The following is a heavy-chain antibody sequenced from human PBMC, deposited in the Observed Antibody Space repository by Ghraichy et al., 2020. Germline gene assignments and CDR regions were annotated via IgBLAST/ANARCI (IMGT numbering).Heavy chain of an antibody. CDR2: IRSKANSYAT. CDR1: GFTFSGSA. D-gene: IGHD6-19*01. CDR3: TRQDEAKHTPYSSGWSPRY. J-gene: IGHJ4*02. Sequence: GGSLRLSCAASGFTFSGSAMHWVRQASGKGLEWVGRIRSKANSYATAYAASVKGRFTISRDDSKNTAYLQMNSLKTEDTAVYYCTRQDEAKHTPYSSGWSPRYWGQGTLVTVSS. V-gene: IGHV3-73*01.